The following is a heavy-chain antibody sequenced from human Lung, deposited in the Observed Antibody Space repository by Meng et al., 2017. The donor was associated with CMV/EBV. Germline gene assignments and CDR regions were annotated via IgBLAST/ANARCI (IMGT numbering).Heavy chain of an antibody. CDR1: GYTFNNHG. J-gene: IGHJ5*01. CDR2: ISTYNGNT. Sequence: ASVXVSXKASGYTFNNHGIAWVRQVPGQGLEWMGWISTYNGNTNFAQKFQGRVTMTTDTSTTTSYMELRSLRSDDTAVYYCARDASFGQVWGGAPTGLFDPXGQGXLVTVSS. V-gene: IGHV1-18*01. CDR3: ARDASFGQVWGGAPTGLFDP. D-gene: IGHD3-16*01.